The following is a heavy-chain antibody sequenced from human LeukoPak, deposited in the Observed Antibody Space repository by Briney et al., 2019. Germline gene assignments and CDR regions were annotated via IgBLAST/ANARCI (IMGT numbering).Heavy chain of an antibody. J-gene: IGHJ4*02. CDR1: EDTFTYYH. CDR3: ATEAPRSYYFDY. V-gene: IGHV1-46*01. CDR2: VYATGGTT. Sequence: ASVKVSCKASEDTFTYYHIHWVRQAPGQGVEWMGAVYATGGTTINTQNFQGRVTMTRDTSTGTVYMELSSLRFEDTAMYYCATEAPRSYYFDYWGQGILVTFSS.